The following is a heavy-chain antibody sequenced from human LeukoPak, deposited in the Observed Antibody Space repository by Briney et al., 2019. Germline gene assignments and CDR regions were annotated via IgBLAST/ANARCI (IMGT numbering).Heavy chain of an antibody. Sequence: PGGSLRLSCAASGFTFSSYSMNWVRQAPGKGLEWVSSIGSSSPYIYYADSLKGRFIISRDNSKNPLFLQMNSLRAEDTAVYYCARDADILTAYSFDYWGQGTLVAVSS. CDR3: ARDADILTAYSFDY. CDR1: GFTFSSYS. D-gene: IGHD3-9*01. V-gene: IGHV3-21*01. CDR2: IGSSSPYI. J-gene: IGHJ4*02.